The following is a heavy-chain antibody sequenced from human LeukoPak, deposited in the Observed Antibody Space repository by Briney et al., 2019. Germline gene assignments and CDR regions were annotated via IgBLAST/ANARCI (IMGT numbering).Heavy chain of an antibody. CDR3: ARGSYDSQDY. V-gene: IGHV4-59*01. CDR1: GGSISSYY. J-gene: IGHJ4*02. Sequence: SETLSLTCTVSGGSISSYYWSWIRQPPGKGLEWIGYIYYSGSTNYNPSLKSRVTISVDTSKNQFSLKLSSVTAADTAVYYCARGSYDSQDYWGQGTLVTVSS. CDR2: IYYSGST. D-gene: IGHD3-22*01.